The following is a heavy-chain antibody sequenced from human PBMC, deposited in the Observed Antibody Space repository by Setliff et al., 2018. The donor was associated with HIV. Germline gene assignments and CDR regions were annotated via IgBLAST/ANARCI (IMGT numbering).Heavy chain of an antibody. Sequence: SETLSLTCSVSGGSISGYYWTWIRQPPGKGLEWIGYTYRSGSTNYNPSLKSRVTISVDTSKNQFSLKRSSVTAADTAVYYCAREHFWSGYYSYDASDIWGQGTMVTVSS. CDR2: TYRSGST. CDR3: AREHFWSGYYSYDASDI. V-gene: IGHV4-4*09. D-gene: IGHD3-3*02. J-gene: IGHJ3*02. CDR1: GGSISGYY.